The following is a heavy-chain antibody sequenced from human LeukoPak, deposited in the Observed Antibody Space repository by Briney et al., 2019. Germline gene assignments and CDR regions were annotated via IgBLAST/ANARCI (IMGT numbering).Heavy chain of an antibody. J-gene: IGHJ4*02. CDR1: GFTFSSYG. CDR2: ISYDGSNK. D-gene: IGHD4-11*01. V-gene: IGHV3-30*18. CDR3: AKGRIDYPWYFDY. Sequence: GGSLRLSCAASGFTFSSYGIHWVRQAPGKGLEWVAVISYDGSNKYYPDSVKGRFTISRDNSKNTLYLQMNSLRAEDTAVYYCAKGRIDYPWYFDYWGQGTLVTVSS.